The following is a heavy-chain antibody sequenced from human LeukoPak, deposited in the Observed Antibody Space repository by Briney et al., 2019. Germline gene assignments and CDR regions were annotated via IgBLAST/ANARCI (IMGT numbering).Heavy chain of an antibody. J-gene: IGHJ4*02. D-gene: IGHD6-13*01. CDR1: GFTFSSYS. V-gene: IGHV3-21*01. CDR3: ALTRIAAAGPDY. CDR2: ITSSSSYI. Sequence: GGCLRLSCAASGFTFSSYSMNWVRQAPGKGLEWVSSITSSSSYIYYADSVKGRFTISRDNAKNSLYLQMNSLRAEDTAVYCCALTRIAAAGPDYWGQGTLVTVSS.